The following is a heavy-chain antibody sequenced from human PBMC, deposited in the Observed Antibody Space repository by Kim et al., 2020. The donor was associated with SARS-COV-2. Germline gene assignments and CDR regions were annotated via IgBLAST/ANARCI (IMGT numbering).Heavy chain of an antibody. J-gene: IGHJ3*02. CDR1: GGSFSGYY. CDR3: ARDLYYYGSGRSPDAFDN. V-gene: IGHV4-34*01. CDR2: INHSGST. Sequence: SETLSLTCAVYGGSFSGYYWSWIRQPPGKGLEWIGAINHSGSTNYNPSLKSRVTLSVATTKTQFSLKLSAVIAADTAVYYCARDLYYYGSGRSPDAFDNWGQGTMVTVSS. D-gene: IGHD3-10*01.